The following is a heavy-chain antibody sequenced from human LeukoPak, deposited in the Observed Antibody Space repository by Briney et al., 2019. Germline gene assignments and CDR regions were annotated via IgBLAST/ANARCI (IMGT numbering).Heavy chain of an antibody. CDR1: AFTFSSYA. V-gene: IGHV3-23*01. CDR2: INGGGAYT. D-gene: IGHD6-13*01. J-gene: IGHJ4*02. CDR3: ANSIAAPRGYYFDY. Sequence: GGSLRLSCAASAFTFSSYAMSWVRQAPGKGLEWVSTINGGGAYTYYADSVKGRFTISRDNSKNTLYLQMTSLTAEDTAIYYCANSIAAPRGYYFDYWGQGTLVTVSS.